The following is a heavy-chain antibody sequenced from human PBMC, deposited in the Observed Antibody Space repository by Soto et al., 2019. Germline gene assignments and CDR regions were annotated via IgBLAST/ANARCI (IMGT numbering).Heavy chain of an antibody. Sequence: QVRLVESGGGLVKPGGSLRLSCAASGFTFSDYYMSWLRQAPGKGLEWLSYISSSSTYPTYADSVKGRFNISRDNAKNALHLQMNRLRAEDTAVYYCAREGQGNSGWYVDSWGQGTLVTVSS. CDR3: AREGQGNSGWYVDS. CDR1: GFTFSDYY. J-gene: IGHJ4*02. CDR2: ISSSSTYP. D-gene: IGHD6-25*01. V-gene: IGHV3-11*05.